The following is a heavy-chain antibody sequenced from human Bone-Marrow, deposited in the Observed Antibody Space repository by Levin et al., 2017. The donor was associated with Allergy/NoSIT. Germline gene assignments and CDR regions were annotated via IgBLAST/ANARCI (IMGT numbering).Heavy chain of an antibody. D-gene: IGHD3-10*01. CDR1: GNIFTNYY. Sequence: ASVKVSCKAPGNIFTNYYLHWLRQAPGQGLEWMGRITPNDGSTHYAQNFQGRVTMTTDTSTSTVYMELGSLTSDDTAVYYCARDRGSDDKFDQWGQGTLVTVSS. V-gene: IGHV1-46*01. CDR3: ARDRGSDDKFDQ. CDR2: ITPNDGST. J-gene: IGHJ4*02.